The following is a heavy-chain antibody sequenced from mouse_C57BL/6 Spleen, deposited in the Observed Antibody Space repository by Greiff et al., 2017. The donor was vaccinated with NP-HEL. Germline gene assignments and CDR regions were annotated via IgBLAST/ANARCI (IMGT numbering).Heavy chain of an antibody. CDR1: GYTFTSYW. CDR3: ARYSSYGYFDV. V-gene: IGHV1-64*01. CDR2: IHPNSGST. J-gene: IGHJ1*03. D-gene: IGHD2-12*01. Sequence: QVQLQQPGAELVKPGASVKLSCKASGYTFTSYWMHWVKQRPGQGLEWIGMIHPNSGSTNYNEKFKSKATLTVDKSSSTAYMQLSSLTSEASAVYYCARYSSYGYFDVWGTGTTVTVSS.